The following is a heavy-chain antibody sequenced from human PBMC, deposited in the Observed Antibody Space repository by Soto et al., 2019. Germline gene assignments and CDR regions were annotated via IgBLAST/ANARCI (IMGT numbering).Heavy chain of an antibody. CDR1: GYTFTAYD. CDR2: ISAYNGNT. V-gene: IGHV1-18*01. J-gene: IGHJ6*02. CDR3: ARDRQPGYYYYYGMDV. Sequence: ASVKVSCKTSGYTFTAYDIYWVRQAPGQGLEWMGWISAYNGNTNYAQKLQGRVTMTTDTSTSTAYMELRSLRSDDTAVYYCARDRQPGYYYYYGMDVWGQGTTVTVSS.